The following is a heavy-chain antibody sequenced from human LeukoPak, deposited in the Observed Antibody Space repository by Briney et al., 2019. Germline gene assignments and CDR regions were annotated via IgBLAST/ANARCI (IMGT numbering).Heavy chain of an antibody. CDR2: INPSGGST. J-gene: IGHJ5*02. CDR3: ARGSPRITIFGVVILNWFDP. Sequence: ASVKVSCKASGYTFTGYYMHWVRQAPGQGLEWMGIINPSGGSTSYAQKFQGRVTMTRDTSTSTVHMELSSLRSEDTAVYYCARGSPRITIFGVVILNWFDPWGQGTLVTVSS. CDR1: GYTFTGYY. D-gene: IGHD3-3*01. V-gene: IGHV1-46*01.